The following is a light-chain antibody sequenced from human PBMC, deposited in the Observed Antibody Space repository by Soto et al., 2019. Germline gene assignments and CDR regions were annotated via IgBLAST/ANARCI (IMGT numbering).Light chain of an antibody. CDR2: GAS. V-gene: IGKV3D-20*02. CDR3: QQRSNWPRT. Sequence: EIVLTQSPGTMSLSPGERVTLSCRASQTVTRSYLAWYQQKPGQAPRLLIYGASIRATGIPARFSGSGSGTDFTLTISSLEPEDFAVYYCQQRSNWPRTFGQGT. CDR1: QTVTRSY. J-gene: IGKJ1*01.